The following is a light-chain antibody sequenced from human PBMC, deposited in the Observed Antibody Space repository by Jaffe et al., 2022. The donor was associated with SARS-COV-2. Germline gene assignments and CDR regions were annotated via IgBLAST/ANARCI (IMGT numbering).Light chain of an antibody. CDR2: AAS. CDR1: RSISNY. Sequence: DIQMTQSPSSLSASVGARVTITCRASRSISNYLNWYQQKPGTAPRLLIFAASTLQSGLPSRFSGSGSGTDFTLTISSLQPEDSATYYCQQSYNTPPLSFGGGTKVEIK. V-gene: IGKV1-39*01. J-gene: IGKJ4*01. CDR3: QQSYNTPPLS.